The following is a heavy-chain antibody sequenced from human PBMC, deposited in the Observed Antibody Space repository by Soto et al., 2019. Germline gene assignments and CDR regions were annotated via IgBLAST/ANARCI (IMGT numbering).Heavy chain of an antibody. Sequence: GVPLSLSDAVSGVSCSKVWMNWVRQASGKGMEWVGRIKSKGDGETTDYAAPVKGRFTISRDDSKYTLYLQMNSLKSEDTAVYYCPTELRYTDAFDLWGQVTMVTVSS. CDR3: PTELRYTDAFDL. J-gene: IGHJ3*01. CDR1: GVSCSKVW. CDR2: IKSKGDGETT. V-gene: IGHV3-15*01. D-gene: IGHD1-20*01.